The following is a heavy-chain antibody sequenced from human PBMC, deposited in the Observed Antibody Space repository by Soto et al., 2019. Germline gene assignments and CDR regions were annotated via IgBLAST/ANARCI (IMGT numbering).Heavy chain of an antibody. CDR3: AREEVGNYYGMDV. V-gene: IGHV1-46*01. Sequence: GASVKVSCKASGYTFTSFYMHWVRQAPGQGLEWMGVINPSGGSTTYGQKFQGRVTMTRETSTSTVYMELSSLRSEDTAVYYCAREEVGNYYGMDVWGQGTMVTVSS. CDR1: GYTFTSFY. CDR2: INPSGGST. J-gene: IGHJ6*02. D-gene: IGHD1-1*01.